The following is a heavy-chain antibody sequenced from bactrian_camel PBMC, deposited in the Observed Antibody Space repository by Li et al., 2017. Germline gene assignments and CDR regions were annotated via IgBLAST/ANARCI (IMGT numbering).Heavy chain of an antibody. V-gene: IGHV3S44*01. J-gene: IGHJ4*01. D-gene: IGHD2*01. CDR1: GFTYSSFC. CDR3: AADLGWCGSRPLQREFRN. CDR2: SIADDGST. Sequence: DVQLVESGGGSVQAGGSLRLSCSASGFTYSSFCVGWFRQASGKEREGVASIADDGSTGYADAVKGRFTISHVNANNTLHLQMNALKPEDTAVYYCAADLGWCGSRPLQREFRNWGQGTQVTVS.